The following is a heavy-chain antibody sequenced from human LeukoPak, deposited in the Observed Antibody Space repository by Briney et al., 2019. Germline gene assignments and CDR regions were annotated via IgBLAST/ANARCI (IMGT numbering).Heavy chain of an antibody. CDR3: AKDRGYSYGISEY. Sequence: GGSLRLSCAASGFTFSSYSMNWVRQAPGKGLEWVSSISGSSYYIYYADSVKGQFTISRDNSKNTLYLQMNSLRAEDTAVYYCAKDRGYSYGISEYWGQGTLVTVSS. J-gene: IGHJ4*02. CDR2: ISGSSYYI. V-gene: IGHV3-21*04. D-gene: IGHD5-18*01. CDR1: GFTFSSYS.